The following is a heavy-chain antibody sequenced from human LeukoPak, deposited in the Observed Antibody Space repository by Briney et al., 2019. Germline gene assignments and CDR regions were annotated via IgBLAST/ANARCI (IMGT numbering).Heavy chain of an antibody. J-gene: IGHJ4*02. D-gene: IGHD3-10*01. CDR1: GGSISSYY. Sequence: SETLSLACTVSGGSISSYYWSWIRQPPGKGLEWIGYIYYSGSTNYTPSLESRVTISVDTSKNQFSLKLSSVTAADTAVYYCARDRGALLFDYWGQGTLVTVSS. CDR2: IYYSGST. CDR3: ARDRGALLFDY. V-gene: IGHV4-59*01.